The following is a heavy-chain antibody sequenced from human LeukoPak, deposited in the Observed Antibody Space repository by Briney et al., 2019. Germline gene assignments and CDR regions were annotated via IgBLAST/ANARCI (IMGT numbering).Heavy chain of an antibody. CDR1: GGSISSYY. D-gene: IGHD1-26*01. Sequence: PSETLSLTCTVSGGSISSYYWSWIRQPPGKGLEWIGYIYYSGSTNYNPSLKSRVTISVDTSKNQFSLKLSSVTAADTAVYYCARVTRSGSYHYYYGMDVWGQGTTVTVSS. V-gene: IGHV4-59*01. CDR2: IYYSGST. J-gene: IGHJ6*02. CDR3: ARVTRSGSYHYYYGMDV.